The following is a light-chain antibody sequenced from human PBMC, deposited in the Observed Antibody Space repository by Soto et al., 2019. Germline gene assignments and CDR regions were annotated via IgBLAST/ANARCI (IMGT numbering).Light chain of an antibody. J-gene: IGLJ3*02. CDR1: SSNIGSHV. V-gene: IGLV1-44*01. CDR3: AVWDDSLDGWV. CDR2: NNN. Sequence: QSVLTQPPSASGTPGQRVTISCSGSSSNIGSHVVYWYQQLAGTAPKLLMYNNNQRPSGVPDRFSGSKSGTSASLAISGLQSEDEADYHCAVWDDSLDGWVFGGGTKLTVL.